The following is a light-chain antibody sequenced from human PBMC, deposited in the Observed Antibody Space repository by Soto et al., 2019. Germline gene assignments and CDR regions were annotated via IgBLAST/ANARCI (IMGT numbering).Light chain of an antibody. V-gene: IGLV2-14*01. CDR3: SSFTTSRLYV. Sequence: LTQPTSVSGSPGQSIAIPCTGNGNDIGAYDYVSWYQQHPGKAPRLLIHGVRNRPPGISSRFSGFKSGLTASLTISGRQAEDEADYYCSSFTTSRLYVFGPGTKVTVL. J-gene: IGLJ1*01. CDR1: GNDIGAYDY. CDR2: GVR.